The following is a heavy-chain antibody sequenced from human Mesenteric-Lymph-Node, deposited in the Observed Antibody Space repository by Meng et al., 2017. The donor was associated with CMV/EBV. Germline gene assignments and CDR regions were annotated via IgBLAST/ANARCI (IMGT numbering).Heavy chain of an antibody. V-gene: IGHV3-30-3*01. CDR2: ISYDGSNK. CDR1: GFTFSSYA. D-gene: IGHD1-26*01. Sequence: GESLKISCAASGFTFSSYAMHWVRQAPGKGLEWVAVISYDGSNKYYVDSVKGRFTISRDNAKNSLYLQMNSLRVEDTAVYYCARLSELSGNGEGWFDPWGQGTLVTVSS. J-gene: IGHJ5*02. CDR3: ARLSELSGNGEGWFDP.